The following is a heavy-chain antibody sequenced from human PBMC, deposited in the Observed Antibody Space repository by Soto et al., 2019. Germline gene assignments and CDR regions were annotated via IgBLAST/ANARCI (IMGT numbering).Heavy chain of an antibody. V-gene: IGHV1-24*01. CDR2: FDPEDGET. CDR1: GYTLTELS. D-gene: IGHD3-9*01. CDR3: APGPFAEAPGHFDCLLFPGLLFDY. J-gene: IGHJ4*02. Sequence: GASVKVSCKVSGYTLTELSMHWVRQAPGKGLEWMGGFDPEDGETIYAQKFQGRVTMTEDTSTDTAYMELSSLRLEDTAVYYCAPGPFAEAPGHFDCLLFPGLLFDYWGQGTLVTVSS.